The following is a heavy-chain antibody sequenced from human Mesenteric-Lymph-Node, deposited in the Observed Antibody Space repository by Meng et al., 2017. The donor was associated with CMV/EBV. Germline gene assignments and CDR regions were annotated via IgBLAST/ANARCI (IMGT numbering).Heavy chain of an antibody. V-gene: IGHV3-21*01. Sequence: SRFTFSSYSMNWVRQAPGKVLEWVSSISSSSSYIYYADSVKGRFTISRDNAKNSLYLQMNSLRAEDTAVYYCARVPTRGVAGITFDYWGQGTLVTVSS. CDR1: RFTFSSYS. J-gene: IGHJ4*02. CDR2: ISSSSSYI. CDR3: ARVPTRGVAGITFDY. D-gene: IGHD6-19*01.